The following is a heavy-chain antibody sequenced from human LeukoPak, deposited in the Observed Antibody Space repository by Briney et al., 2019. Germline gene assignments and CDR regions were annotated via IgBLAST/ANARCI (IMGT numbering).Heavy chain of an antibody. Sequence: GGSLRLSCAVSGFTFSSYAMNWVRQAPGKGPEWVSVISDSGSGTYYADAVKGRFTISRDNSKNTVYLQMNSLRAEDTAVYYCAKGGGYCSSGYCPLFGHWGQGTLVTVSS. CDR3: AKGGGYCSSGYCPLFGH. CDR1: GFTFSSYA. V-gene: IGHV3-23*01. J-gene: IGHJ4*02. D-gene: IGHD2-15*01. CDR2: ISDSGSGT.